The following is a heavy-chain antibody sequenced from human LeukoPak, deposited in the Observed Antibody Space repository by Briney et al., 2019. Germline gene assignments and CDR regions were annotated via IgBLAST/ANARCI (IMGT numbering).Heavy chain of an antibody. V-gene: IGHV1-2*02. J-gene: IGHJ5*02. CDR1: GYTFTGYY. D-gene: IGHD2-15*01. CDR3: GLLXXXSHTXXPSHGXXXX. CDR2: INPNSGGT. Sequence: ASVKVSCKASGYTFTGYYMHWVRQAPGQGLEWMGWINPNSGGTNYAQNFQGRVTMTRDTSISTAYMELIRLGSDDTAVYYCGLLXXXSHTXXPSHGXXXXWGQGXLXTVX.